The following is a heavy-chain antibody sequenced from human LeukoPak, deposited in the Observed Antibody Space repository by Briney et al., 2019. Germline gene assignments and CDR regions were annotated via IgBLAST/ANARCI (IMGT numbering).Heavy chain of an antibody. CDR3: ARAGRGYSSGWYFDY. CDR1: GFTVSSNY. Sequence: PGGSLRLSCAASGFTVSSNYMSRVRQAPGKGLEWVSVIYSGGSTYYADSVKGRFTISRDNYKNTLYLQMNSLRAEDTAVYYCARAGRGYSSGWYFDYWGQGTLITVSS. V-gene: IGHV3-66*01. D-gene: IGHD6-19*01. CDR2: IYSGGST. J-gene: IGHJ4*02.